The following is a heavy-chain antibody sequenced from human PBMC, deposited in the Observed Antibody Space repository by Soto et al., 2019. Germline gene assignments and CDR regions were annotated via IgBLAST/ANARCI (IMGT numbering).Heavy chain of an antibody. D-gene: IGHD1-26*01. Sequence: VHLQQWGAGLLKPWETLSLTCAVYGGSFSNYYWTWIRQTPGKGLEWIGEISNGGSANYNPSLKSRVSSSFGTSNSQFALKLTSMAAADTAVYYCGRGPGDGDNQYWYFDLWGRGTLVTVSS. CDR3: GRGPGDGDNQYWYFDL. CDR2: ISNGGSA. CDR1: GGSFSNYY. V-gene: IGHV4-34*01. J-gene: IGHJ2*01.